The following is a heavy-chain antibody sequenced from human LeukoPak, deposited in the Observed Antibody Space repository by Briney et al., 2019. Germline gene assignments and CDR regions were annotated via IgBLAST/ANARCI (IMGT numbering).Heavy chain of an antibody. CDR3: VRDGPYYFDY. V-gene: IGHV3-74*01. Sequence: PGGSLRLSCAASGFTFSNYAINWVRQAPGKGPVWVSSISTDVSRTNYADSVRGRFTISRDNAKNTLYLEMNSLRAEDTALYYCVRDGPYYFDYWGQGTLVTVSS. CDR1: GFTFSNYA. CDR2: ISTDVSRT. J-gene: IGHJ4*02.